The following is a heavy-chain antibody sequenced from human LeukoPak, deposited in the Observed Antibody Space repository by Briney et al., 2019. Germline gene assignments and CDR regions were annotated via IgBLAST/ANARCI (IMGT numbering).Heavy chain of an antibody. CDR1: GYTFTGDY. J-gene: IGHJ4*02. CDR3: GRTHYYDSSGRGSVVDY. V-gene: IGHV1-2*02. D-gene: IGHD3-22*01. Sequence: ASVKVSCKASGYTFTGDYMHWVRQAPGQGLEWMGWINPNSGGTNYAQKFQGRVTMTRDTSITTGYMELSRLRSDDTAVYYCGRTHYYDSSGRGSVVDYWGQGTLVTVSS. CDR2: INPNSGGT.